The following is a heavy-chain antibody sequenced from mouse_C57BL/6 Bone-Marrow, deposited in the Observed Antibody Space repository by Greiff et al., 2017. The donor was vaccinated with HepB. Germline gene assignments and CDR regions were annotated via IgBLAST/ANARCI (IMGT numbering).Heavy chain of an antibody. Sequence: VKLQQSGAELVRPGTSVKVSCKASGYAFTNYLIEWVKQRPGQGLEWIGVINPGSGGTNYNEKFKGKATLTADKSSSTAYMQLSSLTSEDSAVYFCARGGNYVRFAYWGQGTLVTVSA. CDR1: GYAFTNYL. J-gene: IGHJ3*01. V-gene: IGHV1-54*01. D-gene: IGHD2-1*01. CDR3: ARGGNYVRFAY. CDR2: INPGSGGT.